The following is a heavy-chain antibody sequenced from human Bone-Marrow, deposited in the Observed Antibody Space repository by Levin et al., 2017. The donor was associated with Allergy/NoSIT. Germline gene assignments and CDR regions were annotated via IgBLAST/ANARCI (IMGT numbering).Heavy chain of an antibody. V-gene: IGHV1-2*02. Sequence: ASVKVSCKASGYTFTDYYMNWVRQAPGQGLEWMGWINPNSGGTNYAQKVQGRVTMTRDTSISTAYMELSGLRSDDTAVDYCAGDTDYYDRALDIWGQGTMVTVSS. CDR1: GYTFTDYY. CDR2: INPNSGGT. D-gene: IGHD3-22*01. J-gene: IGHJ3*02. CDR3: AGDTDYYDRALDI.